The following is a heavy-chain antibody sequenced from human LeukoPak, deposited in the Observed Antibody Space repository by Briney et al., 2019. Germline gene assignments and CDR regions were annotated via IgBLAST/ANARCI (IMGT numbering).Heavy chain of an antibody. J-gene: IGHJ4*02. V-gene: IGHV4-34*01. D-gene: IGHD6-19*01. CDR1: GGSFSDYY. CDR3: ARGPRGLGMAGTFDY. CDR2: INHSGST. Sequence: SETLSLTCDVYGGSFSDYYWSWIRQPPGKGLERIGEINHSGSTNYNPSLKSRATISVDTSKNQFSLKLSSVTAADTAVYYCARGPRGLGMAGTFDYWGQGTLVTVSS.